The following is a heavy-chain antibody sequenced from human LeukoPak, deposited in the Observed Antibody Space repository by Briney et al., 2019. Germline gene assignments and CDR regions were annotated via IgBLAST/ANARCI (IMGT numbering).Heavy chain of an antibody. CDR2: INPNSGGT. Sequence: ASVKVSCKASGYTFTGYYMHWVRQAPGQGLEWKGWINPNSGGTNYAQKFQGRVTMTRDTSISTAYMELSRLRSDDTAVYYCARESPYCSSTSCYALNNWFDPWGQGTLVTVSS. V-gene: IGHV1-2*02. CDR1: GYTFTGYY. D-gene: IGHD2-2*01. J-gene: IGHJ5*02. CDR3: ARESPYCSSTSCYALNNWFDP.